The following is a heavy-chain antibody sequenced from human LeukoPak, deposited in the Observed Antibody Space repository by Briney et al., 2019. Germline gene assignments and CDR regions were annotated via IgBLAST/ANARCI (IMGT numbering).Heavy chain of an antibody. Sequence: SETLSLTCAVSGGSFSVYYWSWIRQPPGKGLEWIGEINHSGSTNHNPSLKSRVTISVDTSKNQFSLKLSSVTAADTAVYYCARGQRQQLEPWGQGTLVTVSS. D-gene: IGHD6-13*01. CDR3: ARGQRQQLEP. CDR2: INHSGST. J-gene: IGHJ5*02. V-gene: IGHV4-34*01. CDR1: GGSFSVYY.